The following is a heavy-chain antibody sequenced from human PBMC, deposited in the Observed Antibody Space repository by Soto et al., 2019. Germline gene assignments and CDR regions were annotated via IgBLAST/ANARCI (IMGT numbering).Heavy chain of an antibody. CDR1: GFSFGTYW. V-gene: IGHV3-7*01. Sequence: EVQLVESGGGLVQPGGSLRLSCAASGFSFGTYWISWVRQAPGKGLEWVANIKEDGSGEYYVDSVKGRFTISRDNAKNSLYLQMNSLRAEDTAMYYCARDEGCGGGSCYSIWRYWGQGTLVTVSP. D-gene: IGHD2-15*01. CDR2: IKEDGSGE. J-gene: IGHJ4*02. CDR3: ARDEGCGGGSCYSIWRY.